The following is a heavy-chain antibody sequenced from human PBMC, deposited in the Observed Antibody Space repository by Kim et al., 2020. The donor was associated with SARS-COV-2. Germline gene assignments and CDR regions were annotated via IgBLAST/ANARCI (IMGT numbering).Heavy chain of an antibody. CDR3: AKDPQDYYYDSSGYIDY. CDR2: ISGSGGST. CDR1: GFTFSSYA. D-gene: IGHD3-22*01. J-gene: IGHJ4*02. V-gene: IGHV3-23*01. Sequence: GGSLRLSCAASGFTFSSYAMSWVRQAPGKGLEWVSAISGSGGSTCYADSVKGRFTISRDNSKNTLYLQMNSLRAEDTAVYYCAKDPQDYYYDSSGYIDYWGQGTLVTVSS.